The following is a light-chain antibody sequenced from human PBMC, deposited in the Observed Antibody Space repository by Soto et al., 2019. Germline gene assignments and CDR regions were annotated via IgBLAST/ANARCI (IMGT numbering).Light chain of an antibody. CDR1: QSISSW. Sequence: DIQMTQSPSTLSASVGDRVTITCRASQSISSWLAWYQQKPGKAPKLLIYKASSLESGVPSRFSGSGSGTEFTLTISSLQPDDFATYYCQQSAAFGQGTKVEIK. J-gene: IGKJ1*01. V-gene: IGKV1-5*03. CDR2: KAS. CDR3: QQSAA.